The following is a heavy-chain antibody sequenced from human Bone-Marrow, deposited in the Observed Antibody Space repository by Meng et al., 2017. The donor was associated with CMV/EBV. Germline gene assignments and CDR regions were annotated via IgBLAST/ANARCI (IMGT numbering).Heavy chain of an antibody. J-gene: IGHJ5*02. V-gene: IGHV1-18*01. CDR3: ARDSKPEYYSNYPSNWFDP. CDR1: NYNFINYV. D-gene: IGHD4-11*01. Sequence: ASVKVSCKASNYNFINYVISWVRQAPGQGLEWMGWISAYNGNTNYAQKLQGRVTMTTDTSTSTAYMELRSLRSDDTAVYYCARDSKPEYYSNYPSNWFDPWGQGTLVTVSS. CDR2: ISAYNGNT.